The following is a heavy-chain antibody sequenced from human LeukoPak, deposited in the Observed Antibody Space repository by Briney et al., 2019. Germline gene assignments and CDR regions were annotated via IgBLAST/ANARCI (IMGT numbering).Heavy chain of an antibody. D-gene: IGHD3-9*01. Sequence: GGSLRLSCAASGFTFSSFWMSWVRQAPGKGLEWVANIRQDGSEKYYVDSVKGRFTISRDNAKNSLYLQMNSLRAEDTAVYYCAREGLRYAAFDIWGQGTMVTVSS. CDR3: AREGLRYAAFDI. V-gene: IGHV3-7*01. J-gene: IGHJ3*02. CDR2: IRQDGSEK. CDR1: GFTFSSFW.